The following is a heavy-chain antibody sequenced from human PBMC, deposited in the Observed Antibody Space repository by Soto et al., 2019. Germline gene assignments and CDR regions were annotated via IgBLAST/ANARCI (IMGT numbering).Heavy chain of an antibody. CDR1: GFTFRNSG. J-gene: IGHJ6*02. Sequence: QVNLVQSGRGLVQPGRSLRLSCEASGFTFRNSGMEWIRQAPGKGLEWVARIWYDGSSQYYADSVKGRFTISRDNSKNTLYMEMNSVRVEDTAVYYCARDMDSNYDGMDVWGQGTTVIVSS. CDR2: IWYDGSSQ. V-gene: IGHV3-33*01. D-gene: IGHD4-4*01. CDR3: ARDMDSNYDGMDV.